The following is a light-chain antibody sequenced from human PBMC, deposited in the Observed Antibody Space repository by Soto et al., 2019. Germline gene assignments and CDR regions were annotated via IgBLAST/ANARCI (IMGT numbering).Light chain of an antibody. CDR1: SSDVGSYNL. V-gene: IGLV2-23*01. CDR2: EGS. Sequence: QSVLTQPASVSGSPGQSITISCTGTSSDVGSYNLVSWYQQHPGKAPKLMIYEGSKRPSGVSNRFSGSKSGNTASLTISGLQAEDEADYYCCSYAGSSTRGFFGTGTKVTVL. CDR3: CSYAGSSTRGF. J-gene: IGLJ1*01.